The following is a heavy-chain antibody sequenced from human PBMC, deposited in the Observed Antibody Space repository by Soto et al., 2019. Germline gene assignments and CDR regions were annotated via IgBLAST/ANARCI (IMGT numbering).Heavy chain of an antibody. D-gene: IGHD3-10*01. J-gene: IGHJ4*02. CDR3: ARGLGYGSGSYYDY. V-gene: IGHV4-34*01. CDR2: INHSGST. Sequence: SETLSLTCAVYGGSFSGYYWSWIRQPPGKGLEWIGEINHSGSTNYNPSLKSRVNISVDTSKNQFSLKLSSVTAADTAVYYCARGLGYGSGSYYDYWGQGTLVTVSS. CDR1: GGSFSGYY.